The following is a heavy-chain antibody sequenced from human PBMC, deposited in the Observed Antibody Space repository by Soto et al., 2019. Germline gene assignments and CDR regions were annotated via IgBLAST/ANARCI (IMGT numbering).Heavy chain of an antibody. D-gene: IGHD3-3*02. CDR3: ARGQPFSDCFDP. CDR1: GGAISGYY. J-gene: IGHJ5*02. CDR2: IYSSGST. Sequence: SETLSLTCTVTGGAISGYYWTWMRQSAGGGLEWIGRIYSSGSTNYNPSLKSRVTISLDTSMNHFSLRLSSVTAADTAVYYCARGQPFSDCFDPWRKGSLVTVSS. V-gene: IGHV4-4*07.